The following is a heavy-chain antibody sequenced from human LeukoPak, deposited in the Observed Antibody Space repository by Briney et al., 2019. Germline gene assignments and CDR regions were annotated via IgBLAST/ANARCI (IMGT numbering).Heavy chain of an antibody. CDR1: GSIFTNYW. CDR3: ARQSRDGSKTRGYYFDY. D-gene: IGHD3-10*01. Sequence: KPGASLQISCLASGSIFTNYWIGCVRQLPGKGLESMGIIFPADSDTTYSPSFQGQVTISADMSIDTVYLQWSSLKASDTAIYYCARQSRDGSKTRGYYFDYWGQGTLVTVSS. V-gene: IGHV5-51*01. CDR2: IFPADSDT. J-gene: IGHJ4*02.